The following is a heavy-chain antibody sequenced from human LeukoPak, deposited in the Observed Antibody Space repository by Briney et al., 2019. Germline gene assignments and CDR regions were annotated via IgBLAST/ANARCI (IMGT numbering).Heavy chain of an antibody. CDR1: SCTFSGYY. J-gene: IGHJ5*02. D-gene: IGHD3-3*01. Sequence: SETLSLTCAVSSCTFSGYYWSWIRQPPGKGLEWIGEINHSGSTNYNPSLKRRVTISVNTTKNQFSLKLSSVTAADAAVYYCGRGGPSLWNSIIGVVPRRCFEPSGEGTLGTVSS. V-gene: IGHV4-34*01. CDR3: GRGGPSLWNSIIGVVPRRCFEP. CDR2: INHSGST.